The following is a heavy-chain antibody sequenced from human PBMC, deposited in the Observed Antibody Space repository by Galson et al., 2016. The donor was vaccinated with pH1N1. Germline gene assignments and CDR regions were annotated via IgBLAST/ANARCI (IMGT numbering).Heavy chain of an antibody. CDR2: INQDGTEK. CDR1: EFTLQTYP. D-gene: IGHD4-17*01. V-gene: IGHV3-7*03. Sequence: SLRLSCAAFEFTLQTYPMSWVRQVPGKGLEWVANINQDGTEKNYADSVKGRFIISRDVAKNSLYLQMSRLTAEDTATYFCSGDGDRRGDYRPWGDYWGQGSLVIVSS. J-gene: IGHJ4*02. CDR3: SGDGDRRGDYRPWGDY.